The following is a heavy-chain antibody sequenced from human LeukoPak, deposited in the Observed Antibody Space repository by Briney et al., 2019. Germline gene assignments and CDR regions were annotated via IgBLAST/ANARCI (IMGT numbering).Heavy chain of an antibody. D-gene: IGHD2-15*01. J-gene: IGHJ3*02. CDR1: GGSISSGGYY. CDR2: IDYSGST. V-gene: IGHV4-31*03. CDR3: ARTYCAGGSCNWAFDI. Sequence: PSETLSLTCTVSGGSISSGGYYWSWIRHLPGKGLEWIGYIDYSGSTYYNPSLKRRVTISLDTSKNQFSLKLNSVTAADTAVFYCARTYCAGGSCNWAFDIWGQGAMVTVSS.